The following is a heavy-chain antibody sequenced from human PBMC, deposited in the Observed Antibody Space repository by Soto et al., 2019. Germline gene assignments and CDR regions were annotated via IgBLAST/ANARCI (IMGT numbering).Heavy chain of an antibody. Sequence: EVQLVESGGGLVQPGESLRLSCAASGFTFSSYWMHWIRQAPGKGLVWVSRVSSDGSSTVYATSVKCRLTISRDNAKNTLYLQMNSLSAEDTAVYYCARGLPNYSYFDSWGQGTLVTVSS. CDR2: VSSDGSST. CDR1: GFTFSSYW. V-gene: IGHV3-74*01. CDR3: ARGLPNYSYFDS. J-gene: IGHJ4*02. D-gene: IGHD4-4*01.